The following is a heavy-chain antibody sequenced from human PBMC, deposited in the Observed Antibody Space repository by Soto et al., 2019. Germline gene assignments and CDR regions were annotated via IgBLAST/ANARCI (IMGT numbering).Heavy chain of an antibody. J-gene: IGHJ1*01. D-gene: IGHD2-2*02. V-gene: IGHV1-69*06. CDR2: IVPVSGTT. CDR3: TRARGYCSGAGCYSGF. CDR1: GGTFSHYA. Sequence: QVQLVQSGAEVRKPGSSVKVSCKSSGGTFSHYAITWVRQAPGQGLEWMGGIVPVSGTTDYAEKFRGKVTITADKITSTGYMELTSLQSDDTAVYYCTRARGYCSGAGCYSGFWGQGTLVTFSS.